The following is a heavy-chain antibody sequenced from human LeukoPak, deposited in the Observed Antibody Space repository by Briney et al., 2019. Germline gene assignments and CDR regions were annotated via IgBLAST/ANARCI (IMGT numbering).Heavy chain of an antibody. Sequence: ASVKVSCKASGYTFTSYAMNWVRQAPGQGLEWMGWINPNSGGTNYAQKFQGRVTMTRDTSISTAYMELSRLRSDDTAVYYCARVGYYYDSSGAFDYWGQGTLVTVSS. D-gene: IGHD3-22*01. V-gene: IGHV1-2*02. J-gene: IGHJ4*02. CDR2: INPNSGGT. CDR1: GYTFTSYA. CDR3: ARVGYYYDSSGAFDY.